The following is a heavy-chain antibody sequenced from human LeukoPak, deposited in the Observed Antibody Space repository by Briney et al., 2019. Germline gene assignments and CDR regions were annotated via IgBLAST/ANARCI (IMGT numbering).Heavy chain of an antibody. D-gene: IGHD2-8*02. CDR1: GGSISSYY. Sequence: PSETLSLTCTLSGGSISSYYWSWIRQPPEKGLEWIAYISDIGSINYNPSLKSRVTISLDTSKNQFSLKLNSVTAADTAVYYCAGHHPRNTVDFWGQGTLVTVSS. J-gene: IGHJ4*02. V-gene: IGHV4-59*08. CDR2: ISDIGSI. CDR3: AGHHPRNTVDF.